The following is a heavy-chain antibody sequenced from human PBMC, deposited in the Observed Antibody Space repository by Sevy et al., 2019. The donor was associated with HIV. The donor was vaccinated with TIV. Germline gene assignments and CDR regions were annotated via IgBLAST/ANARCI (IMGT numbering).Heavy chain of an antibody. V-gene: IGHV3-7*02. CDR2: INPDGTRI. J-gene: IGHJ4*02. Sequence: GGSLRLSCEASAITIRDYWMSWVRQAPGKGLEWVANINPDGTRIYYADSVKGRFTISRDHAKTSVFLQMSSLRAEDTAVYYCVRAIQLAAIYWGQGTLVTVSS. D-gene: IGHD2-15*01. CDR3: VRAIQLAAIY. CDR1: AITIRDYW.